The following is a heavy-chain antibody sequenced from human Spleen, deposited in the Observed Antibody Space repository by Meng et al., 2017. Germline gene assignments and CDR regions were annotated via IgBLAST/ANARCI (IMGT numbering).Heavy chain of an antibody. CDR3: ARVNSGYEYDAFEI. CDR1: GFSFSSYW. D-gene: IGHD5-12*01. V-gene: IGHV3-74*01. J-gene: IGHJ3*02. CDR2: IYYDGSTR. Sequence: GESLKISCAASGFSFSSYWMHWVRQAPGKGLVWVSRIYYDGSTRTYADSVKGRFTISRDNSKNTLYLQMNSLRGEDTAVYYCARVNSGYEYDAFEIWGQGTKVTVSS.